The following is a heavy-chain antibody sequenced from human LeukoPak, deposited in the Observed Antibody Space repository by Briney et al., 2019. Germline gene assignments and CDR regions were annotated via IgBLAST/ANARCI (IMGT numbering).Heavy chain of an antibody. CDR2: IKQDGSEK. Sequence: GGSLRLSCAASGFTFSSYWMSWVRQAPGKGLEWVANIKQDGSEKNYVDSVKGRFTISRDNAKNSLYLQKNSLRDEDTAVYYGARVRGYGGYWGQGTLVTVSS. V-gene: IGHV3-7*01. CDR3: ARVRGYGGY. CDR1: GFTFSSYW. D-gene: IGHD5-12*01. J-gene: IGHJ4*02.